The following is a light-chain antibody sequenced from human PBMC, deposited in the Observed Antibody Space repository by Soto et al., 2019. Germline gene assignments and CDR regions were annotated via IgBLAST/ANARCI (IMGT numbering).Light chain of an antibody. J-gene: IGKJ4*01. CDR2: DAS. CDR3: QPRSNSLT. CDR1: QTVNNY. V-gene: IGKV3-11*01. Sequence: ETVLTQSPATLSLSPGESATLSCRTSQTVNNYVAWYQQRHGQPPRLLIHDASKRATGVPARFSGSGSGTDFTLTISSLEPEDSAVYYCQPRSNSLTFGGGTKVEIK.